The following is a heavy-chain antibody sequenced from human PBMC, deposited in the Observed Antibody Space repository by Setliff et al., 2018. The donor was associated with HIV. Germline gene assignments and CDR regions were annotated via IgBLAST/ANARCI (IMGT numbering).Heavy chain of an antibody. CDR3: EAATVGETGYYGIDV. CDR2: IHYTGTT. J-gene: IGHJ6*02. Sequence: SETLSLTCTVSGDSIKGPWWWSWIRQSPGKGLEWTGNIHYTGTTHYSPSLKSRVTMSVDTSKNHVSLKLSSVTAADTAVYYCEAATVGETGYYGIDVWGPGTTVTVSS. D-gene: IGHD1-26*01. V-gene: IGHV4-59*11. CDR1: GDSIKGPW.